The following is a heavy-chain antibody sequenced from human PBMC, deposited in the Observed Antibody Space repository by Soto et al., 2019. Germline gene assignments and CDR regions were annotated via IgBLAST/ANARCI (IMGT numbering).Heavy chain of an antibody. CDR2: IYYNGST. D-gene: IGHD6-19*01. J-gene: IGHJ4*02. CDR3: ARIAGSGPTSGFDY. CDR1: GGSINSSSSYY. Sequence: QLQLQESGPGLVKPSETLSLTCTVSGGSINSSSSYYWGWIRQPPGKGLEWIGSIYYNGSTYYNPSLQSRVTISADTSKNQFSLKLSSVTAEDTAVYYCARIAGSGPTSGFDYWGQGSMVTVSS. V-gene: IGHV4-39*01.